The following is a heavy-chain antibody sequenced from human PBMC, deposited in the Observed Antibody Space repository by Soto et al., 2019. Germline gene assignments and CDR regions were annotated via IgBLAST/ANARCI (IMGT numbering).Heavy chain of an antibody. CDR3: ARGRRYYDFWSGYYKYYFDY. CDR1: GGSFSGYY. J-gene: IGHJ4*02. CDR2: INHSGST. Sequence: KPSETLSLTCAVYGGSFSGYYWSWIRQPPGKGLEWIGEINHSGSTNYNPSLKSRVTISVDTSKNQFSLKLSSVTAADTAVYYCARGRRYYDFWSGYYKYYFDYWGQGTLVTVSS. V-gene: IGHV4-34*01. D-gene: IGHD3-3*01.